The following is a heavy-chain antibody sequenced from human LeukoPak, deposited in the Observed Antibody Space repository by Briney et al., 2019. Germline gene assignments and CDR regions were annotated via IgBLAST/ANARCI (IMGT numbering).Heavy chain of an antibody. Sequence: SETLSLTCVVSGGSISSGNWWSWVRQPPGKGLEGIGEIYHSGNTNYNPSLKSRVTISVDTSKNQFSLKLSSVTAADTAVYYCARAKGQQLVSWYVLNYYMDVWGKGTTVTVSS. CDR2: IYHSGNT. J-gene: IGHJ6*03. V-gene: IGHV4-4*02. CDR3: ARAKGQQLVSWYVLNYYMDV. CDR1: GGSISSGNW. D-gene: IGHD6-13*01.